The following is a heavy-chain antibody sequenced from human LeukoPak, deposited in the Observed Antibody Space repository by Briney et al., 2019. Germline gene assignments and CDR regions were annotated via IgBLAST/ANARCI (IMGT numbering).Heavy chain of an antibody. CDR2: TRNKANSYTT. V-gene: IGHV3-72*01. Sequence: GGSLRLSCAASGFTFSDHYMDWVRQAPGKGPEWVGRTRNKANSYTTEYAASAKGRFTISRDDSKNLLYLQMNSLKTEDTALYYCTRVSITWSMDFWGQGTLVTVSS. CDR3: TRVSITWSMDF. J-gene: IGHJ4*02. D-gene: IGHD6-13*01. CDR1: GFTFSDHY.